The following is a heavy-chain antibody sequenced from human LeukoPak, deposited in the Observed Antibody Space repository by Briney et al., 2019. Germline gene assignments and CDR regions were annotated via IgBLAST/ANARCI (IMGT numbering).Heavy chain of an antibody. CDR3: ATNCSSTSCYLPGAFDI. D-gene: IGHD2-2*01. Sequence: GGSLRLSCAASGFTFSSYSMHWVRQAPGKGLEWVAFIRYDGSNKYYADSVKGRFTISRDNSKNTLYLQMNSLRAEDTAVYYCATNCSSTSCYLPGAFDIWGQGTMVTVSS. J-gene: IGHJ3*02. CDR2: IRYDGSNK. V-gene: IGHV3-30*02. CDR1: GFTFSSYS.